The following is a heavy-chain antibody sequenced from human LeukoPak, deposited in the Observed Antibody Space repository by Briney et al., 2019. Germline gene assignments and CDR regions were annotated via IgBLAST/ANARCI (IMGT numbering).Heavy chain of an antibody. V-gene: IGHV3-23*01. Sequence: GGSLRLSCAASGFTFSSYAMSWVRQAPGKGLEWVSAISGSGGSTYYADSVKGRFTISRDNSKNTLYLQMNSLRAEDTAVYYCAKGLRTGTANYYYGMDVWGKGTTVTVSS. CDR2: ISGSGGST. CDR1: GFTFSSYA. D-gene: IGHD1-1*01. CDR3: AKGLRTGTANYYYGMDV. J-gene: IGHJ6*04.